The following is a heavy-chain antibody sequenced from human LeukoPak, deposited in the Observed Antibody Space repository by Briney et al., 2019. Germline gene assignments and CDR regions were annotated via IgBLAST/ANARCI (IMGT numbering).Heavy chain of an antibody. V-gene: IGHV3-9*01. Sequence: GGSLRLSCAASGFTFDDYAMHWVRQAPGKGLEWVSGISWNSGSIGYADSVKGRFTISRDNAKNSLYLQMSSLKASDTAMYYCARLSDGSGLPLWDNWFDPWGQGTLVTVSS. D-gene: IGHD3-10*01. CDR2: ISWNSGSI. CDR3: ARLSDGSGLPLWDNWFDP. J-gene: IGHJ5*02. CDR1: GFTFDDYA.